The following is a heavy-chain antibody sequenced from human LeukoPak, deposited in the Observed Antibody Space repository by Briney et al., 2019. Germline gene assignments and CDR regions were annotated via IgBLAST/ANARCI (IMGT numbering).Heavy chain of an antibody. D-gene: IGHD4-23*01. CDR3: AKDTDVGNFDY. Sequence: GGSLRLSCAASGFTFSHYWMSWVRLSPGKGLEWVGNIKHVGSYQFCVDSVRGRFTISRDNAKNSLYLQMSSLTAEDTAIYYCAKDTDVGNFDYWGQGTLVTVSS. J-gene: IGHJ4*02. CDR1: GFTFSHYW. CDR2: IKHVGSYQ. V-gene: IGHV3-7*01.